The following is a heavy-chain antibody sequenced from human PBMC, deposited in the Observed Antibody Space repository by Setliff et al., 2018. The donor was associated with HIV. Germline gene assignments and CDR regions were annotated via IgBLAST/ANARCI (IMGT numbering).Heavy chain of an antibody. CDR1: GFTFGDYG. Sequence: SGGSLRLSCTASGFTFGDYGMSWVRQAPGKGLEWVGFIRSKAYGATAEYAASVKGRLTISRDDSKSIAYLHMNNLKTEDTAVYYCTRFLRKRGYNYGLDYWGQGTLVTVSS. CDR3: TRFLRKRGYNYGLDY. J-gene: IGHJ4*02. CDR2: IRSKAYGATA. V-gene: IGHV3-49*04. D-gene: IGHD5-18*01.